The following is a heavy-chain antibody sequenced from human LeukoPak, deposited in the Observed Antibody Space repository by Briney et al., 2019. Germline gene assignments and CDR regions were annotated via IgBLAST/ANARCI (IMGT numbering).Heavy chain of an antibody. CDR1: GFTFSSYA. CDR2: ISGSGGST. J-gene: IGHJ4*02. V-gene: IGHV3-23*01. D-gene: IGHD2-2*03. CDR3: AKDGYCSSTSCYESKHSGY. Sequence: GGSLRLSCAASGFTFSSYAMSWVRQAPGKGLEWVSAISGSGGSTYYADSVKGRFTISRDNSKNTLYLQMNSLRAEDTAVYYCAKDGYCSSTSCYESKHSGYWGQGTLVTVSS.